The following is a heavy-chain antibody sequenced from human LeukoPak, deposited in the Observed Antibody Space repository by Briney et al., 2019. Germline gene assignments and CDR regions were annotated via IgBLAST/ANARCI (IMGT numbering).Heavy chain of an antibody. CDR2: INTNTGNP. Sequence: ASVKVSCKASGYTFTSYAMNWVRQAPGQGLEWMGWINTNTGNPTYAQGFTGRFVFSLDTSVSTAYLQICSLKAEDTAVYYCALAGTIDSSGYYPPGVDYWGQGTLVTVSS. J-gene: IGHJ4*02. CDR1: GYTFTSYA. V-gene: IGHV7-4-1*01. CDR3: ALAGTIDSSGYYPPGVDY. D-gene: IGHD3-22*01.